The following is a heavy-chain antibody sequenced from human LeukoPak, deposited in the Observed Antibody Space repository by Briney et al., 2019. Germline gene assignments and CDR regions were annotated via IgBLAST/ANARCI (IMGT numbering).Heavy chain of an antibody. J-gene: IGHJ6*02. CDR2: ISSSSSYI. V-gene: IGHV3-21*01. Sequence: GGSLRLSCAASGFTFSSYSMNWVRQAPGKGLEWVSSISSSSSYIYYADSVKGRFTISRDNAKNSLYLQMNSLRDEDTAVYYCARDEVRRLIYYGMDVWGQGTTVTVSS. CDR1: GFTFSSYS. D-gene: IGHD3-10*01. CDR3: ARDEVRRLIYYGMDV.